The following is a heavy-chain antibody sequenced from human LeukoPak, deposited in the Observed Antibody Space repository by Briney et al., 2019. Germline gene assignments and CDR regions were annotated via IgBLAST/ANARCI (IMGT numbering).Heavy chain of an antibody. CDR2: ISAYNGNT. CDR3: AGDPDAGFYYYYGMDV. CDR1: GYTFTSYG. D-gene: IGHD3-9*01. V-gene: IGHV1-18*01. J-gene: IGHJ6*02. Sequence: ASVKVSCKASGYTFTSYGISWVRQAPGQGLEWMGWISAYNGNTNYAQKLQGRVTMTTDTSTGTAYMELRSLRSDDTAVYYCAGDPDAGFYYYYGMDVWGQGTTVTVSS.